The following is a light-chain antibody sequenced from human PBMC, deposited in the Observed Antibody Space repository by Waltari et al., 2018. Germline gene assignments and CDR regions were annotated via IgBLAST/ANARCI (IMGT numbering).Light chain of an antibody. J-gene: IGKJ4*01. CDR1: QSVSSN. CDR3: QQYNDWPLT. Sequence: ETVMTQSPATLSVSPGESATLSCRASQSVSSNLAWYQQKPGQAPRLLIYGASTRATGIPARFSGSESGTEFTLTISSLQPEDFAIYYCQQYNDWPLTFGGGTKVEIQ. CDR2: GAS. V-gene: IGKV3-15*01.